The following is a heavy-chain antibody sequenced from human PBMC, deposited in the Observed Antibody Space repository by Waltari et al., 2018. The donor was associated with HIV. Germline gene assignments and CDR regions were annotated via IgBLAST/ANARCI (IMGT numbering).Heavy chain of an antibody. CDR3: ARGEDISLTHLPPGFRLEF. V-gene: IGHV1-2*06. CDR2: INPDSGDT. J-gene: IGHJ4*01. CDR1: GDRFTTYF. D-gene: IGHD5-12*01. Sequence: QTLLLQSASQVTTPGASVTLSCKVSGDRFTTYFLYSLRPPPGQGFEWLGRINPDSGDTTYSQTFNTRVTMTRDTSSASTYMELTRLTSADTAIYFCARGEDISLTHLPPGFRLEFWGHGTLVTVSS.